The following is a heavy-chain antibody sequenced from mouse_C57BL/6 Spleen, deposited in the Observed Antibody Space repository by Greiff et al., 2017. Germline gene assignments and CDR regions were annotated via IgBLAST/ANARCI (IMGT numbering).Heavy chain of an antibody. V-gene: IGHV1-42*01. D-gene: IGHD2-3*01. CDR3: ARGDGYYVSKDC. CDR1: GYSFTGYY. J-gene: IGHJ4*01. Sequence: EVQLVESGPELVKPGASVKISCKASGYSFTGYYMNWVKQSPEKSLEWIGEINPSTGGTTYNQKFKAKATLTVDKSSSTAYMQLKSLTSEDSAVYYCARGDGYYVSKDCWGQGTSVAVAS. CDR2: INPSTGGT.